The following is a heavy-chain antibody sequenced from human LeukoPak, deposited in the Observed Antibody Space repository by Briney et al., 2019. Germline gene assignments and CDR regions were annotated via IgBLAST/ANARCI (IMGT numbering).Heavy chain of an antibody. D-gene: IGHD2-15*01. CDR1: GYTFTSSG. CDR3: ARPRVVVAATRSSGWFDP. V-gene: IGHV1-18*01. CDR2: ISAYNGNT. J-gene: IGHJ5*02. Sequence: GASVKVSCKASGYTFTSSGISWVRQARGQGLEWMGWISAYNGNTNYAQKLQGRVTMTTDTSTSTAYMELRSLRSDDTAVYYCARPRVVVAATRSSGWFDPWGQGTLVTVSS.